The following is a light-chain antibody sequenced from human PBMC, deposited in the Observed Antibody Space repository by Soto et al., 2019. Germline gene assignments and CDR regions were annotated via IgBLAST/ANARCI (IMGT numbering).Light chain of an antibody. V-gene: IGKV1-9*01. CDR3: QHFNSYSTMYT. Sequence: IQLTQSPSSLSASIGDRVTITCRASQGITSYLAWYQQKPGKAPKLLIYATSSLHSGVPSRFSGRGSGTDFTLTISSLQPEDFATCYCQHFNSYSTMYTVGQGTKLEIK. CDR1: QGITSY. J-gene: IGKJ2*01. CDR2: ATS.